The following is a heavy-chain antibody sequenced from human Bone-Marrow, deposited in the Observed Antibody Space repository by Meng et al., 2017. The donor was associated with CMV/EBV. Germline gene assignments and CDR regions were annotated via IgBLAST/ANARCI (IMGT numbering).Heavy chain of an antibody. V-gene: IGHV3-53*01. CDR2: IYSGGST. D-gene: IGHD4-11*01. CDR1: GFTVSSNY. CDR3: ARDLMTTVSTRFYYGMDV. J-gene: IGHJ6*02. Sequence: GESLKISCAASGFTVSSNYMSWVRQAPGKGLEWVSVIYSGGSTYYADSVKGRFTISRDKSKNTLYLQMNSLRAEDTAVYYCARDLMTTVSTRFYYGMDVWGQGTTVTVSS.